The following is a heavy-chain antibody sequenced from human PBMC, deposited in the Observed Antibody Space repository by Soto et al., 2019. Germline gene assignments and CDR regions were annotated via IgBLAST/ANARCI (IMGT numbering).Heavy chain of an antibody. Sequence: QVQLVQSGAEVKKPGSSVKVSCKASGGTFSSYAISWVRQAPGQGLEWLGGIIPIFGTANYAQKFQGRVTITADESTSTAYMELSSLRSEDTAVYYCARGASKDIVLFTLFDPWGQGTLVTVSS. D-gene: IGHD2-8*01. J-gene: IGHJ5*02. V-gene: IGHV1-69*01. CDR1: GGTFSSYA. CDR2: IIPIFGTA. CDR3: ARGASKDIVLFTLFDP.